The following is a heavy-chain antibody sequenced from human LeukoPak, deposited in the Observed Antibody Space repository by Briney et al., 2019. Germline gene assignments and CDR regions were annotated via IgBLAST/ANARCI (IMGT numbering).Heavy chain of an antibody. Sequence: PSETLSLTCTVSGGSISSYYWSWIRQPAGKGLEWIGRIYTSGSTNYNPSLKSRVTMSVDTSKNQFSLKLSSVTAADTAVYYCARGGPGYYDSSGYYLVVGACDIWGQGTMVTVSS. CDR1: GGSISSYY. J-gene: IGHJ3*02. CDR3: ARGGPGYYDSSGYYLVVGACDI. D-gene: IGHD3-22*01. V-gene: IGHV4-4*07. CDR2: IYTSGST.